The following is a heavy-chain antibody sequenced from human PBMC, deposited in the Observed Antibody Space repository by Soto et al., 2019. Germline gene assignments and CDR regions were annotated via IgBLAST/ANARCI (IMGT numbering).Heavy chain of an antibody. CDR3: ASCTSPYYYYMDV. V-gene: IGHV3-21*01. D-gene: IGHD2-2*01. J-gene: IGHJ6*03. CDR1: GFTCSSYS. Sequence: VGSLRLSCAASGFTCSSYSMNWVRQAPGKGLEWVSSISSSSSYIYYADSVKGRFTISRDNAKNSLYLQMNSLRAEDTAVYYCASCTSPYYYYMDVWGKGTTVTVSS. CDR2: ISSSSSYI.